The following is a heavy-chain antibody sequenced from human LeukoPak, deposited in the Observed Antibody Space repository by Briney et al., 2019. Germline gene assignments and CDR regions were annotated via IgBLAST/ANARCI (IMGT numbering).Heavy chain of an antibody. CDR1: GYTFTSYG. CDR3: ARGEREWFGEFLYPLYYYYYYMDV. V-gene: IGHV1-18*01. D-gene: IGHD3-10*01. Sequence: ASVKVSCKASGYTFTSYGISWVRQAPGQGLEWRGWISAYNGNTNYAQKLQGRVTMTTDTSTRTAYLELRSLRSDDTAVYYCARGEREWFGEFLYPLYYYYYYMDVWGKGTTVTISS. CDR2: ISAYNGNT. J-gene: IGHJ6*03.